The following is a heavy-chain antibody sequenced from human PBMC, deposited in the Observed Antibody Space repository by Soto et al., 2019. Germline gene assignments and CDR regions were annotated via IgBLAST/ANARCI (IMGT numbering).Heavy chain of an antibody. CDR1: GYTFTSYG. Sequence: ASVKVSCKASGYTFTSYGISWRRQAPGQGLEWMGWISAYNGNTNYAQKLQGRVTMTTDTSTSTAYMELRSLRSDDTAVYYCASVNNLYDSSGYYFDYWGQGTLVTVSS. J-gene: IGHJ4*02. CDR2: ISAYNGNT. D-gene: IGHD3-22*01. V-gene: IGHV1-18*01. CDR3: ASVNNLYDSSGYYFDY.